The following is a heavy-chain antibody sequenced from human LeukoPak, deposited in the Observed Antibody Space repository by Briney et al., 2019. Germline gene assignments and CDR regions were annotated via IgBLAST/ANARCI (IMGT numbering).Heavy chain of an antibody. CDR2: ISAYNGNT. V-gene: IGHV1-18*01. D-gene: IGHD3-22*01. Sequence: GASVKLSCKASGYTFTSYGISWVRQAPGQGLEWMGWISAYNGNTNYAQKLQGRVTMTTDTSTSTAYMELRSLRPGDTAVYYCTRDLFLRSFDPWGQGTLVTVSS. J-gene: IGHJ5*02. CDR3: TRDLFLRSFDP. CDR1: GYTFTSYG.